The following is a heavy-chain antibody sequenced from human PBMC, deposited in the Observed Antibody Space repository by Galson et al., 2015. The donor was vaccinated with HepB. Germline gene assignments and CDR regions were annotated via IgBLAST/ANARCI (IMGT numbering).Heavy chain of an antibody. V-gene: IGHV3-33*08. J-gene: IGHJ6*02. CDR2: IWYDGSNL. CDR3: ARDLSTTVVRGVMGDGMDV. D-gene: IGHD3-10*01. CDR1: GFSLSTYG. Sequence: SLRLSCAASGFSLSTYGMHWVRQAPGKGLEWVAIIWYDGSNLYYGDSVKGRFTISRDTSKNTLYLQMNSLRAEDTAIYYRARDLSTTVVRGVMGDGMDVWGQGTTVTVSS.